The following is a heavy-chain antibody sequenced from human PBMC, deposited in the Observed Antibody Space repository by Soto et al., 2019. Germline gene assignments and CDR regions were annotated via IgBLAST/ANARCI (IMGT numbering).Heavy chain of an antibody. D-gene: IGHD6-13*01. J-gene: IGHJ4*02. Sequence: VQLQESGPGLVKPSETLSLTCTVSGGSISGYYWSWIRQSPGKGLEWIGYIHYSGSTNYNPSLKGRVTXXVXTXXTQLSLKLSSVPAADTAVYYCARGSAAGTKSPFDYWGQGTLVTVSS. V-gene: IGHV4-59*01. CDR3: ARGSAAGTKSPFDY. CDR2: IHYSGST. CDR1: GGSISGYY.